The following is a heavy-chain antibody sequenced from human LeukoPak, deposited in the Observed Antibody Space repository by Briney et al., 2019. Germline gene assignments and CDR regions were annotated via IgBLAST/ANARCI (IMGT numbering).Heavy chain of an antibody. V-gene: IGHV3-30*04. D-gene: IGHD4-11*01. Sequence: PGGSLRLSCAASGFTFSSYAMHWVRQAPGKGLEWVAVISYDGSNKYYADSVKGRFTISRDNSKNTLYLQMNSLRAEDTAVYYCARAHPTAGVTTGVFDYWGQGTLVTASS. CDR2: ISYDGSNK. J-gene: IGHJ4*02. CDR1: GFTFSSYA. CDR3: ARAHPTAGVTTGVFDY.